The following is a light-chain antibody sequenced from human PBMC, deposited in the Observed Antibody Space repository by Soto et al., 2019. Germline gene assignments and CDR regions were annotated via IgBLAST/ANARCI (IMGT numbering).Light chain of an antibody. CDR3: SSFTFRSTLV. CDR1: SSDIGGYNF. J-gene: IGLJ2*01. Sequence: QSALTQPASVSGSRGQSITISCTGTSSDIGGYNFVSWYQHYPGNAPKLIIYDVINRPSGVSDRFSGSKSGNTASLTISGLQAEDESTYYCSSFTFRSTLVFGGGTKLTVL. V-gene: IGLV2-14*03. CDR2: DVI.